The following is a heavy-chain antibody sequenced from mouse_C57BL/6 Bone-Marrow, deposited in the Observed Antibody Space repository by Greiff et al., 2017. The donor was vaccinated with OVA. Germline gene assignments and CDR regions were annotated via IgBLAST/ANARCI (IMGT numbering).Heavy chain of an antibody. Sequence: VQLQQPGAELVKPGASVKMSCKASGYTFTSYWITWVKQRPGQGLEWIGDIYPGSGSTNYNEKFKSKATLTVDTSSSTAYMQLSSLTSEDSAVYYCARAGDGRVLFAYWGQGTLVTVSA. CDR1: GYTFTSYW. CDR3: ARAGDGRVLFAY. V-gene: IGHV1-55*01. D-gene: IGHD1-1*02. J-gene: IGHJ3*01. CDR2: IYPGSGST.